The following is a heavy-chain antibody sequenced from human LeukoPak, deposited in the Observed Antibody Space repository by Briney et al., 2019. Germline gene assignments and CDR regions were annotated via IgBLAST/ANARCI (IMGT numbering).Heavy chain of an antibody. CDR2: VHLNGRS. D-gene: IGHD2/OR15-2a*01. CDR1: GGSISATNW. V-gene: IGHV4-4*02. J-gene: IGHJ4*02. Sequence: SGTLSLTCDVSGGSISATNWWTWVRQPPGGGLEWIGEVHLNGRSHYSRSLESRVTMSADMSENHISLHLTSVTAADTAVYYCAREGGFYRPLDYTGPGTLVIVSS. CDR3: AREGGFYRPLDY.